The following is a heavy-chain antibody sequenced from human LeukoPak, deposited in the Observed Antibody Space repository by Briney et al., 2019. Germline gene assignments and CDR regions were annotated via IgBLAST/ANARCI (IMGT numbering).Heavy chain of an antibody. V-gene: IGHV1-2*02. Sequence: GASVKVSCTASGYTVSGYYLHWVRQAPGQGLEWMGWINPDSGGTKYPQRFQGRVTMTRDTSISTAYMELTSLGSDDTAVYYCPKSAARSAAGPYYFDYWGQGALVAVSS. CDR1: GYTVSGYY. CDR2: INPDSGGT. D-gene: IGHD6-13*01. J-gene: IGHJ4*02. CDR3: PKSAARSAAGPYYFDY.